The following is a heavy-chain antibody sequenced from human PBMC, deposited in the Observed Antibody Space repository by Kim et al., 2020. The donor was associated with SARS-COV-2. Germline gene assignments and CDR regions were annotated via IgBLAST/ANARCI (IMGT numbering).Heavy chain of an antibody. CDR2: IWYDGSNK. V-gene: IGHV3-33*01. CDR1: GFTFSSYG. Sequence: GGSLRLSCAASGFTFSSYGMHWVRQAPGKGLEWVAVIWYDGSNKYYADSVKGRFTISRDNSKNTLYLQMNSLRAEDTAVYYCARDASPYGDYAGYWGQGTLVTVSS. J-gene: IGHJ4*02. D-gene: IGHD4-17*01. CDR3: ARDASPYGDYAGY.